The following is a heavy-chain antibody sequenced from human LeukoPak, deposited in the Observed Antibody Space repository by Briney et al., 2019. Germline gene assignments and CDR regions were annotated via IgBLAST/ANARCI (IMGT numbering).Heavy chain of an antibody. CDR2: INPSGGST. V-gene: IGHV1-46*01. CDR1: GYTFTGYY. D-gene: IGHD3-10*01. J-gene: IGHJ3*02. Sequence: ASVKVSCKASGYTFTGYYMHWVRQAPGQGLEWMGIINPSGGSTGYAQEFQGRITMTSDTSTSTVYMELSSLRSEDTAVYYCAREPLLVRHAFDIWGQGTMVTVSS. CDR3: AREPLLVRHAFDI.